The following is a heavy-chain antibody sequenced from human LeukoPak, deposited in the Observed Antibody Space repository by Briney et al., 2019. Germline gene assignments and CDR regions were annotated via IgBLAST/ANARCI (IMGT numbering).Heavy chain of an antibody. V-gene: IGHV3-48*03. CDR2: ISDSGSRI. D-gene: IGHD5-12*01. J-gene: IGHJ3*02. Sequence: GGSLRLSCAASGFTFSSYDMNWVRQAPGKGLEWISYISDSGSRIYYADSVKGRFTISRDNAKNSLYLQMNSLRAEDTAVYYCARVKEASAFDIWGQGTTVTVSS. CDR1: GFTFSSYD. CDR3: ARVKEASAFDI.